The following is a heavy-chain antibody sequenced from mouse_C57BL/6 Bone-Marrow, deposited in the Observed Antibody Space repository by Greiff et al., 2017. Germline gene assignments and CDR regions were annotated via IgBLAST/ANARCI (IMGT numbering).Heavy chain of an antibody. CDR2: IDPETGGT. CDR3: TRFHYDSWFAY. D-gene: IGHD2-4*01. V-gene: IGHV1-15*01. Sequence: QVQLQQSGAELVRPGASVTLSCKASGYTFTDYEMHWVKQTPVHGLEWIGAIDPETGGTAYNQKFKGKAILTADKSSSTAYMELRSLTSEDSAVYYCTRFHYDSWFAYWGQGTLVTVSA. J-gene: IGHJ3*01. CDR1: GYTFTDYE.